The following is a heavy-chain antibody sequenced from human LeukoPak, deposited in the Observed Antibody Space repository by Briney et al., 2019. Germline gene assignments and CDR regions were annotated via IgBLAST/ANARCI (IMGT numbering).Heavy chain of an antibody. CDR3: AREFEVGYYGSGSYRYGMDV. V-gene: IGHV1-69*04. CDR1: GGTFSSYT. Sequence: SVKVSCKASGGTFSSYTISWVRQAPGQGLEWMGRIIPILGIANYARKFQGRVTITADKSTSTAYMELSSLRSEDTAVYYCAREFEVGYYGSGSYRYGMDVWGQGTTVTVSS. J-gene: IGHJ6*02. CDR2: IIPILGIA. D-gene: IGHD3-10*01.